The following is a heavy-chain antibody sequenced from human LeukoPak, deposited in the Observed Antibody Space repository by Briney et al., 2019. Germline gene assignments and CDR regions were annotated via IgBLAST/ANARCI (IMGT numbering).Heavy chain of an antibody. CDR2: IYYSGST. J-gene: IGHJ4*02. D-gene: IGHD1-26*01. V-gene: IGHV4-59*12. CDR3: AREVRFSGRTE. CDR1: GGSISSYY. Sequence: PSETLSLTCTVSGGSISSYYWSWIRRPPGKGLEWIGYIYYSGSTNYNPSLKSRVTISVDTSKNQFSLKLSSVTAADTAVYYCAREVRFSGRTEWGQGTLVTVSS.